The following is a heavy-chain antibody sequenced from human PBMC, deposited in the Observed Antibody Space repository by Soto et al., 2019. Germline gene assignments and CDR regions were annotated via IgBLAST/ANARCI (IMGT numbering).Heavy chain of an antibody. D-gene: IGHD3-22*01. J-gene: IGHJ4*02. CDR3: VDIRGYYGQNSFDI. CDR2: ISHTGNT. CDR1: GGSISSGTYS. V-gene: IGHV4-30-2*01. Sequence: PSETLSLTCAVSGGSISSGTYSWNWIRQPPGKGLEWIGYISHTGNTYNNPSLRSRVAISVDTSKNQFSLSLNSVTAADTAIYFCVDIRGYYGQNSFDIWGPGTLVTVSS.